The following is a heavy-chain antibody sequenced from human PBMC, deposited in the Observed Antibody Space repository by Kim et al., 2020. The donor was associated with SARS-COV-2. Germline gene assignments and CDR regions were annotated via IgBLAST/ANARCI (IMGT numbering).Heavy chain of an antibody. CDR2: ISAYNGNT. CDR1: GSTFSNLD. J-gene: IGHJ3*02. D-gene: IGHD1-7*01. CDR3: ARTTTNYEGNAFDI. Sequence: ASVKVSCKASGSTFSNLDFSWVRQAPGQGLEWMGWISAYNGNTNYAQKLQGRVTLTTETSTSTAYMNLRSLTSDDTAVYYCARTTTNYEGNAFDIWGQGT. V-gene: IGHV1-18*01.